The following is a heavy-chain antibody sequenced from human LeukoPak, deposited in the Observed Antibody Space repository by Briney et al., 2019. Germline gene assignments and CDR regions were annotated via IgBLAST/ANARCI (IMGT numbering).Heavy chain of an antibody. V-gene: IGHV3-21*01. CDR3: AQDSWGLWFGDDIGR. D-gene: IGHD3-10*01. CDR1: GFTFSSYS. CDR2: ISSTSIFSSSSSYI. J-gene: IGHJ4*02. Sequence: PGGSLRLSCAASGFTFSSYSMNWVRQAPGKGLEWVSSISSTSIFSSSSSYIYYADSVKGRFTISRDNSKDTLYLQMNSLKSEDTAVYYCAQDSWGLWFGDDIGRGGQGTLVTVSS.